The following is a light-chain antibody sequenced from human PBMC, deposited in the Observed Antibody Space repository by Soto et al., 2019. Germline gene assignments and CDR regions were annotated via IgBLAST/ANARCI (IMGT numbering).Light chain of an antibody. CDR2: DVT. CDR3: FSYADNYSWV. V-gene: IGLV2-11*01. Sequence: QSALTQPRSVSGSHGQSVTISCTGTGSDVGGYNYVSWYQQHPGKAPKLMIYDVTTRPSGVPDRFSGSKSGNTASLTISGLQAEDEADYYCFSYADNYSWVFGGGTKLTVL. J-gene: IGLJ3*02. CDR1: GSDVGGYNY.